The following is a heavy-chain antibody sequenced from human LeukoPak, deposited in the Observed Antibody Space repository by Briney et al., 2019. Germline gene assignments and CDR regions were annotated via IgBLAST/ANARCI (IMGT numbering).Heavy chain of an antibody. CDR3: AQESGGYYFDY. D-gene: IGHD3-10*01. Sequence: PGRSLRLSCAASGFTFGDYAMHWVRQAPGKGLEWVSGISWDSGSTGYADAVKARFTITTDNALYFLYLQMNSLNAEDTSLYYCAQESGGYYFDYWGQGTLVTVSS. V-gene: IGHV3-9*01. J-gene: IGHJ4*02. CDR1: GFTFGDYA. CDR2: ISWDSGST.